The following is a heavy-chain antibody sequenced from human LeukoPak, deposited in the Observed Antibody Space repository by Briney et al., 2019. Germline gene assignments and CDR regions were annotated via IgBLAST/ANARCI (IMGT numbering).Heavy chain of an antibody. Sequence: GESLKISCQASGYTFSSYRIAWVRQMPGKGLECMGLIYPLDSDVRYSPALQGQVTISADKSTSTAYLQWSSLKASDTAMYYCARARRSSTPEVGDVFKTWYFFEYWGQGALVTVSS. V-gene: IGHV5-51*01. J-gene: IGHJ4*02. CDR2: IYPLDSDV. D-gene: IGHD6-13*01. CDR3: ARARRSSTPEVGDVFKTWYFFEY. CDR1: GYTFSSYR.